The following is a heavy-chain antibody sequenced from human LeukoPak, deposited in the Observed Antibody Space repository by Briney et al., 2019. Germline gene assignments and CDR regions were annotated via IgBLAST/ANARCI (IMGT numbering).Heavy chain of an antibody. CDR3: ARRDIVATIDY. CDR1: GGSFSGYY. V-gene: IGHV4-34*01. D-gene: IGHD5-12*01. Sequence: QSSETLSLTCAVYGGSFSGYYWSWIRQPPGKGLEWIGEINHSGSTNYNPSLKSRVTISVDTSKNQFSLKLSSVTAADTAVYYCARRDIVATIDYWGQGTLVTVSS. CDR2: INHSGST. J-gene: IGHJ4*02.